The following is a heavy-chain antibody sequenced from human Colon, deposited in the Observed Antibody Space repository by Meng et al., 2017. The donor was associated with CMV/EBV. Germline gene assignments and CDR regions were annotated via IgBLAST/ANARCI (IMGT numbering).Heavy chain of an antibody. Sequence: GESLKISCAASGFTFSSYGMHWVRQAPGKGLEWVAFIRYDGRNKYYADSVKGRFTISRDNSKNTLYLQMNSLRAEDTAVYYCAKGGLPLRPLYYFDYWGQGTLVTVSS. V-gene: IGHV3-30*02. CDR2: IRYDGRNK. CDR1: GFTFSSYG. D-gene: IGHD3-3*01. CDR3: AKGGLPLRPLYYFDY. J-gene: IGHJ4*02.